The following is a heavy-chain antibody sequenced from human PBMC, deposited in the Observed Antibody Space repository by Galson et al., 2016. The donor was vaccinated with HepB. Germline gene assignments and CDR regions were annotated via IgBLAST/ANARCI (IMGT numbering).Heavy chain of an antibody. CDR3: TTLSRGYCGGGSCYD. CDR2: IRTTTEGGRT. J-gene: IGHJ4*01. Sequence: SLRLSCAGCGFTFSHAWMSWVRQAPGKGLEWLGRIRTTTEGGRTDYAAPVKGRFTISRDDSKNTLYMEMNSLTTEDTAFYYCTTLSRGYCGGGSCYDWGHVTLVTVSS. CDR1: GFTFSHAW. V-gene: IGHV3-15*01. D-gene: IGHD2-15*01.